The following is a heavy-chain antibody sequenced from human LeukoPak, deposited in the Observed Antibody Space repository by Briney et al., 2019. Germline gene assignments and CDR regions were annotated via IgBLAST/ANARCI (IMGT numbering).Heavy chain of an antibody. Sequence: PSGTLSLTCAVYGGSFSGYYWSWIRQPPGKGLEWIGEIKHSGGTNYNPSLKSRVTISVDTSKNQFSLQLSSVTAADTAVHYCARHSSSSYFDYWGQGTLVTVS. CDR2: IKHSGGT. CDR1: GGSFSGYY. CDR3: ARHSSSSYFDY. V-gene: IGHV4-34*01. D-gene: IGHD6-13*01. J-gene: IGHJ4*02.